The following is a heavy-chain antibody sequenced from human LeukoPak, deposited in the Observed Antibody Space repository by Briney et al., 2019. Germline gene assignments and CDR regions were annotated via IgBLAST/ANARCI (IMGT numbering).Heavy chain of an antibody. CDR2: ISGSGGST. D-gene: IGHD3-10*01. CDR3: AKDRRAGSYDY. J-gene: IGHJ4*02. Sequence: PGGSLRLSCTTSGFTFSNYWMHWVRQAPGKGLVWVSAISGSGGSTYYADSVKGRFTISRDNSKNTLYLQMNSLRAEDTAVYYCAKDRRAGSYDYWGQGTLVTVSS. CDR1: GFTFSNYW. V-gene: IGHV3-23*01.